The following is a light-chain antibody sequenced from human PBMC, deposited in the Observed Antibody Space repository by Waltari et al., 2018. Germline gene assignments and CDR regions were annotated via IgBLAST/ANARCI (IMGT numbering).Light chain of an antibody. J-gene: IGKJ4*01. Sequence: EIALTQSPAILSFSPGERATLSCRASQSVGTYLAWYQQRPGQSPRLLIYDASYRATGIPARFSGSGSETDFTLTISSLQPEDFAVYYCQQRRNWPLTFGGGTRVQI. CDR3: QQRRNWPLT. CDR1: QSVGTY. V-gene: IGKV3-11*01. CDR2: DAS.